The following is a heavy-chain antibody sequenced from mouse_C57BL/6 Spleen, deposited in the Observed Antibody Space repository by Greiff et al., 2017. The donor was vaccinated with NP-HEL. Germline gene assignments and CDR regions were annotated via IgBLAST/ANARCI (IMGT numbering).Heavy chain of an antibody. D-gene: IGHD2-2*01. J-gene: IGHJ2*01. CDR1: GYAFSSYW. CDR2: IYPGDGDT. CDR3: ARLGYGYGDY. V-gene: IGHV1-80*01. Sequence: VQLKESGAELVKPGASVKISCKASGYAFSSYWMNWVKQRPGKGLEWIGQIYPGDGDTNYNGKFKGKATLTADKSSSTAYMQLSSLTSEDSAVYFCARLGYGYGDYWGQGTTLTVSS.